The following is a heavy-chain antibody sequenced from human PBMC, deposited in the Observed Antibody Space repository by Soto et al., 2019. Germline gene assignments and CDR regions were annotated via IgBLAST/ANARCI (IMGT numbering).Heavy chain of an antibody. V-gene: IGHV4-30-2*01. CDR1: GGSISSGGYS. J-gene: IGHJ5*02. D-gene: IGHD2-15*01. CDR2: IYHSGST. Sequence: SETLSLTCAVSGGSISSGGYSWSWIRQPPGKGLEWIGYIYHSGSTYYNPSLKRRVTISVDRSKNQFSLKLSSVTAADTAVYYCARGGYCNGGSCYPDWYDPWGQGTLVTVSS. CDR3: ARGGYCNGGSCYPDWYDP.